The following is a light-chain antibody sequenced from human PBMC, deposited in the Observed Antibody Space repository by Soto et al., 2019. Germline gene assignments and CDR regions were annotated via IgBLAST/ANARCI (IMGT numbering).Light chain of an antibody. V-gene: IGLV2-14*01. CDR2: EVS. J-gene: IGLJ1*01. CDR3: SPYTTSSTQV. Sequence: QSVLTQPASVSGSPGQSITISCTGTSSDIGGYKHVSWYQQHPGKAPKLMIYEVSNRPSGVSNRFSGSQSGNTASLTISGRQAEEEADYYCSPYTTSSTQVFGTGTKVTVL. CDR1: SSDIGGYKH.